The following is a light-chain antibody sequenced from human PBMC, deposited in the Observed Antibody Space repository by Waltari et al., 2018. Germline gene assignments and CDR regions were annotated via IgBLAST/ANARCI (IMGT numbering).Light chain of an antibody. V-gene: IGLV2-14*02. J-gene: IGLJ2*01. Sequence: QSALTQPASVSGSPGQSITISCTGTSSDVGSYDSVSWYQQHPGKGPKLILYEVYKRPSGVSNRVSGSKSGTSASLAISGLQSEDEADYYCAAWDDSLNGPVFGGGTK. CDR3: AAWDDSLNGPV. CDR1: SSDVGSYDS. CDR2: EVY.